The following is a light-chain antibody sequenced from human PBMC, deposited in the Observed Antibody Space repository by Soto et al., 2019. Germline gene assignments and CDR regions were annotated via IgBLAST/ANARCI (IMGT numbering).Light chain of an antibody. V-gene: IGKV1-5*01. CDR2: AAS. J-gene: IGKJ2*01. CDR1: QSISSW. Sequence: DIQMTQSPSTLSATVGDRVTITCRASQSISSWLAWYQQKPGKAPKLLIYAASTVQSGVPPRFSGSGSGTDFTLTISSLQPEDFVTYYCQQLNSSPHTFGQGTKLEIK. CDR3: QQLNSSPHT.